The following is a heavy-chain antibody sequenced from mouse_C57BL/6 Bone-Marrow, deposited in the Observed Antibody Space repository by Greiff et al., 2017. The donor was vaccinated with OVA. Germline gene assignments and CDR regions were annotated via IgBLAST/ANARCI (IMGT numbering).Heavy chain of an antibody. V-gene: IGHV1-55*01. CDR2: IYPGSGST. D-gene: IGHD2-5*01. CDR1: GYTFTSYW. J-gene: IGHJ1*03. Sequence: QVQLQQSGAELVKPGASVKMSCKASGYTFTSYWITWVKQRPGQGLEWIGDIYPGSGSTNYNEKFKSKATLTVDTSSSTAYMQLSSLTSEDSAVXYCAREGVYYSNYNWYFDVWGTGTTVTVSS. CDR3: AREGVYYSNYNWYFDV.